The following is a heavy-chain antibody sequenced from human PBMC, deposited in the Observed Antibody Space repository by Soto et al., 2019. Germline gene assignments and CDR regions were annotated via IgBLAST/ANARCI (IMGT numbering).Heavy chain of an antibody. CDR3: AKDGQYCSGGSCYYPHYFDY. V-gene: IGHV3-23*01. J-gene: IGHJ4*02. CDR2: ISGSGGST. D-gene: IGHD2-15*01. Sequence: VGSLRLSCAASGFTFSSYAMSWVRQAPGKGLEWVSAISGSGGSTYYADSVKGRFTISRDNSKNTLYLQMNSLRAEDTAVYYCAKDGQYCSGGSCYYPHYFDYWGQGTLVTVSS. CDR1: GFTFSSYA.